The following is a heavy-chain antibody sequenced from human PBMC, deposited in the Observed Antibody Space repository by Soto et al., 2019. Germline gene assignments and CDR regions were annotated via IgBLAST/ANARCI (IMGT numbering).Heavy chain of an antibody. CDR1: GYSFTTYW. Sequence: GVSLKISCKASGYSFTTYWIGWVRQMPGKGLEWIGIIYPGDSDIRLSPSFQGQVTISADKSISTAYLQWSSLKASDTAMYYCASSPRGYCSSTSCRELGNYYGMDVWGQGTTVTVSS. D-gene: IGHD2-2*01. CDR2: IYPGDSDI. CDR3: ASSPRGYCSSTSCRELGNYYGMDV. J-gene: IGHJ6*02. V-gene: IGHV5-51*01.